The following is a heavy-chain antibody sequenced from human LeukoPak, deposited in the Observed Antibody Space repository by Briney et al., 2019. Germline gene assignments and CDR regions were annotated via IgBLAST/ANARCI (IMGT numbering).Heavy chain of an antibody. D-gene: IGHD2-2*01. Sequence: SETLSLTCTVSGGSISSYYWSWIRQPPGKGLEWIGYIYYSGSTNYNPSLKSRVTISVDTSKNQFSLKLSSVTAADTAVYYCARDAHCSSTSCYGGARAFDIWGQGTMVTVSS. V-gene: IGHV4-59*01. J-gene: IGHJ3*02. CDR1: GGSISSYY. CDR2: IYYSGST. CDR3: ARDAHCSSTSCYGGARAFDI.